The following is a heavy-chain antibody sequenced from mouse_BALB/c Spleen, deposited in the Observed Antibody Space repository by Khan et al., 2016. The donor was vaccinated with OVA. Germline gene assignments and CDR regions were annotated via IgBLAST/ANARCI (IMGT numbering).Heavy chain of an antibody. CDR3: ARWGGYYYAMDY. V-gene: IGHV3-2*02. Sequence: VQLKESGAGLVKPSQSLSLTCTVTGYSITSDYAWNWIRQFPGNKLEWMGYISYSGSTSYNPSLKSRISITRDTSKNQFFLQLNSVTTEDTATYYCARWGGYYYAMDYWGQGTSVTVSS. CDR1: GYSITSDYA. D-gene: IGHD2-2*01. J-gene: IGHJ4*01. CDR2: ISYSGST.